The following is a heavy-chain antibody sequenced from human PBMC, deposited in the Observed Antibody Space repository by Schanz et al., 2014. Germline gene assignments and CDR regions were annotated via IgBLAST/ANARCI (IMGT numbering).Heavy chain of an antibody. CDR3: ARGSFLRGHSYGDDY. D-gene: IGHD5-18*01. CDR2: IYHSGNT. V-gene: IGHV4-4*02. Sequence: QVQLQESGPGLLKPSGTLSLTCAVSGASITSSHWWSWVRQPPGKGLEWIGEIYHSGNTNYSPSLKCRFPISVDKSKTQFPLKLRSVTAADTAVYYCARGSFLRGHSYGDDYWGQGTLVTVSS. CDR1: GASITSSHW. J-gene: IGHJ4*02.